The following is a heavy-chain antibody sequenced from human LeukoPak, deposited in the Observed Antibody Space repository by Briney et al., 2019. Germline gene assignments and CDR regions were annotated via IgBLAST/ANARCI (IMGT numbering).Heavy chain of an antibody. CDR2: IKSKTDGGTT. Sequence: GGSLRLSCAASGFTFSNAWMSWVRQAPGKGLEWVGRIKSKTDGGTTDYAAPVKGRFTISRDDSKNTLYLQMNSLKTEDTAVYYCTHRGWQWLPELVDYWGQGTLVTVSS. CDR3: THRGWQWLPELVDY. CDR1: GFTFSNAW. D-gene: IGHD6-19*01. V-gene: IGHV3-15*01. J-gene: IGHJ4*02.